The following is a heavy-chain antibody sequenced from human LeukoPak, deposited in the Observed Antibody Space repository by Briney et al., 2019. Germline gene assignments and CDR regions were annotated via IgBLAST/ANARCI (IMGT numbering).Heavy chain of an antibody. D-gene: IGHD3-9*01. CDR2: ISSSGTTI. V-gene: IGHV3-11*01. J-gene: IGHJ4*02. Sequence: PGGPLRLSCAASGFTFTDFYMSWIRQAPGKGLEWVSYISSSGTTIYYADSVMGRFTISRDNAKNSLYLQMNSLRAEDTAVYYCARALTGFIPGNWGQGTLVTVSS. CDR1: GFTFTDFY. CDR3: ARALTGFIPGN.